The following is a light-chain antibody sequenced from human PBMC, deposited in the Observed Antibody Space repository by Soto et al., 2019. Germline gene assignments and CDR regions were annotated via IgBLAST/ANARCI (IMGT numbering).Light chain of an antibody. V-gene: IGKV4-1*01. Sequence: DIVMTQSPDSLAVSLGERATINCNSSQSVLYSSNNKNYLAWYQQKPGQTPKLLIYWASTRESGVPERFSGSGSGTDFTLTISSLQAEDVAVYYCQQYYSTPLTFGQGTKVEIK. CDR3: QQYYSTPLT. CDR1: QSVLYSSNNKNY. J-gene: IGKJ1*01. CDR2: WAS.